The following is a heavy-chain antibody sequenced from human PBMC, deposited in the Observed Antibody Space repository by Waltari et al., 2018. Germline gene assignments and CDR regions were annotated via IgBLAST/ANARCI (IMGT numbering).Heavy chain of an antibody. Sequence: QLQLQESGPGLVKSSETLSLICSVSGGSISTNNFYWGWSRQTPGKGLEWIGSVHYTGNPYYNPPLTRGVTISVDSSKNEFSLRLRSVTASDTAVYYCARLFNHYIDVWGRGTAVTVSS. CDR1: GGSISTNNFY. CDR2: VHYTGNP. J-gene: IGHJ6*03. CDR3: ARLFNHYIDV. V-gene: IGHV4-39*01.